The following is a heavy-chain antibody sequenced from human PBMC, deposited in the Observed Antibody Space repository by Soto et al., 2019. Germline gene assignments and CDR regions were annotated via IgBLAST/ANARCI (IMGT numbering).Heavy chain of an antibody. D-gene: IGHD3-3*02. V-gene: IGHV5-51*01. CDR1: EYTFADYW. J-gene: IGHJ4*02. Sequence: PGVFLQNSCNGAEYTFADYWSAWVRQMPGKGLEWMGVIYPGDSDATYSPSFQGQVTISADKSISTAYLQWSSLKASDTALYYCARRAFADYWGQGTQVTVSS. CDR3: ARRAFADY. CDR2: IYPGDSDA.